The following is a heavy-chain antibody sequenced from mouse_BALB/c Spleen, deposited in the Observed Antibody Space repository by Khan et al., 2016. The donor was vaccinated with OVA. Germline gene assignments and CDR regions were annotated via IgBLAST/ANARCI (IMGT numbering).Heavy chain of an antibody. CDR2: ISYSGST. CDR3: ACIRLYDSYSFFCY. CDR1: AYSITSDYA. J-gene: IGHJ2*01. Sequence: EVQLQESGPGLVKPSQSLSLTCTVTAYSITSDYAWTWIRQFPGNKLEWMGYISYSGSTSYNPSLKSRISITRDTSKNQFFLQLIPETTQDTDTYSCACIRLYDSYSFFCYWSQGTTLTVS. D-gene: IGHD1-1*01. V-gene: IGHV3-2*02.